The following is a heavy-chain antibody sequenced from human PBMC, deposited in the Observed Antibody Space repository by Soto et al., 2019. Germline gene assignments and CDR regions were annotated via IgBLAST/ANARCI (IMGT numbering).Heavy chain of an antibody. CDR3: AHRRGDLSSSWYSGYPESDYFDY. D-gene: IGHD6-13*01. V-gene: IGHV2-5*02. CDR2: IYWDDDK. J-gene: IGHJ4*02. CDR1: GFSLSTSEVG. Sequence: QITLKESGPTLVKPTQTLTLTCTFSGFSLSTSEVGVGWIRQPPGKALEWLALIYWDDDKRYSPSLKSRLTITKDTSKNQVVLTMTNIDPVDTATYYCAHRRGDLSSSWYSGYPESDYFDYWGQGTLVTVSS.